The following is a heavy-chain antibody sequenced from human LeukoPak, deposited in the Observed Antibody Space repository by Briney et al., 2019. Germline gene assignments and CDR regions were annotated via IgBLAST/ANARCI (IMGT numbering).Heavy chain of an antibody. J-gene: IGHJ6*03. V-gene: IGHV1-18*01. CDR1: GYTFTSYG. CDR2: ISAYNGNT. D-gene: IGHD3-3*01. CDR3: ARGLWGDFWSGDYYYYYMDV. Sequence: GASVKVSCKASGYTFTSYGISWVRQAPGQGLEWMGWISAYNGNTNYAQKLQGRVTMTTDTSTSTAYMELRSLRSEDTAVYYCARGLWGDFWSGDYYYYYMDVWGEGTTVTVSS.